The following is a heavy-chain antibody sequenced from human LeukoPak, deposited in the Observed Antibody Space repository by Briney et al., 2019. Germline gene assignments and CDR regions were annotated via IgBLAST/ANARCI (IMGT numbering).Heavy chain of an antibody. CDR2: MNPNSGNT. V-gene: IGHV1-8*01. CDR1: GYTFTSYD. J-gene: IGHJ4*02. Sequence: GASVKVSCKASGYTFTSYDINWVRQDTGQGLEWMGWMNPNSGNTGYAQKFQGSVTMTRNTSISTAYMELSSLRSEDTAVYYCAREAGHSGGSYFDYWGQGTLVTVSS. CDR3: AREAGHSGGSYFDY. D-gene: IGHD1-26*01.